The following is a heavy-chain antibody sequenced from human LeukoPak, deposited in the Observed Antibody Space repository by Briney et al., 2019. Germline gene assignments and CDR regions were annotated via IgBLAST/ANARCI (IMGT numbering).Heavy chain of an antibody. CDR2: IIPIFGTA. CDR3: ARAEAYCGGDCYLPRY. V-gene: IGHV1-69*06. Sequence: SVKVSCKASGGTFSSYAISWVRQAPGHGLEWMGGIIPIFGTANYAQKFQGRVTITADKSTSTAYMELSSLRSEDTAVYYCARAEAYCGGDCYLPRYWGQGTLVTVSS. D-gene: IGHD2-21*01. J-gene: IGHJ4*02. CDR1: GGTFSSYA.